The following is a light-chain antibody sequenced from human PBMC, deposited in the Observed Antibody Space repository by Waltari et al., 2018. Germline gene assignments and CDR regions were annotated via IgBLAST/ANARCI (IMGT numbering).Light chain of an antibody. Sequence: DIQMTQSPSSLSASIGDRVTITCRASQSITTYLNWYQQKPGKAPKLLIYAASSFQSGVPSRFSGSGSGTDFTLTISSLQPEDFATYSCQESYKTPPTFGGGTKVEIK. J-gene: IGKJ4*01. CDR3: QESYKTPPT. CDR2: AAS. V-gene: IGKV1-39*01. CDR1: QSITTY.